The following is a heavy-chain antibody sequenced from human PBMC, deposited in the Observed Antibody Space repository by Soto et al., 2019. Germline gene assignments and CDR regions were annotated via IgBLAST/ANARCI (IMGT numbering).Heavy chain of an antibody. CDR1: GGSISTTSYY. CDR3: ARQVVDGTVAGAGSFDS. J-gene: IGHJ4*02. CDR2: FYYSGST. Sequence: PSETLSLTCTVSGGSISTTSYYWVWIRQPPGKGLEWIGSFYYSGSTYYNPSLKSRVTISGDTSENHFSLKLTSVTAADTAVYYCARQVVDGTVAGAGSFDSWGQGTLVTVSS. D-gene: IGHD6-19*01. V-gene: IGHV4-39*01.